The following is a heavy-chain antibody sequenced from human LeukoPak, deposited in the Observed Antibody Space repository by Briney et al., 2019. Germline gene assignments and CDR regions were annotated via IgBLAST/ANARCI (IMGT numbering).Heavy chain of an antibody. V-gene: IGHV3-23*01. CDR1: GFTFSSYA. J-gene: IGHJ6*02. CDR3: ARDSAVVVTARYYYYYGMDV. D-gene: IGHD2-21*02. Sequence: GGSLRLSCAASGFTFSSYAMSWVRQAPGKGLEWVSAISGSGGSTYYADSVKGRFTISRDNSKNTLYLQMNSLRAEDTAVYYCARDSAVVVTARYYYYYGMDVWGQGTTVTVSS. CDR2: ISGSGGST.